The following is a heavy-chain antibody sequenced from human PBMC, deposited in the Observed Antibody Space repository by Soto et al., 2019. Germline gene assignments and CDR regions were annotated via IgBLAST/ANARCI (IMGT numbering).Heavy chain of an antibody. CDR2: INHSGST. V-gene: IGHV4-34*01. D-gene: IGHD6-19*01. CDR1: GGSFSGYY. J-gene: IGHJ5*02. CDR3: ARGMGIAVAAAGGWFDP. Sequence: SETLSLTCAVYGGSFSGYYWSWIRQPPGKGLEWIGEINHSGSTNYNPSLKSRVTISVDTSKNQFSLKLSSVTAADTAVYYCARGMGIAVAAAGGWFDPWGQGTLVIVSS.